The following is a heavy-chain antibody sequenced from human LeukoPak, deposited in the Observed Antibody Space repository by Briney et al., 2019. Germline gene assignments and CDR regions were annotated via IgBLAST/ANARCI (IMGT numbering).Heavy chain of an antibody. CDR3: ARDQPLYYDFWSGSTGSGMDV. Sequence: PSETLSLTCTVSGVSISSGGYYWSWIRQPPGKGLEWIGYIYYSGSTNYNPSLKSRVTISVDTSKNQFSLKLSSVTAADTAVYYCARDQPLYYDFWSGSTGSGMDVWGQGTTVTVSS. D-gene: IGHD3-3*01. CDR1: GVSISSGGYY. J-gene: IGHJ6*02. CDR2: IYYSGST. V-gene: IGHV4-61*08.